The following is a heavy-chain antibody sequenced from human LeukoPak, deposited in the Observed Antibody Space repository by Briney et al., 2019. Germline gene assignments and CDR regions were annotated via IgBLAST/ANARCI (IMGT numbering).Heavy chain of an antibody. CDR2: INPDTGGT. D-gene: IGHD6-25*01. CDR1: GYTFTGYY. Sequence: ASVKVSCKASGYTFTGYYIHWVRQAPGQRLEWMAWINPDTGGTKYAQKFQGRVTVTTDTSISTAYMDLTRLTSDDTAIYYCAREGLSAGSGFFDYWGQGALVSVSS. CDR3: AREGLSAGSGFFDY. J-gene: IGHJ4*02. V-gene: IGHV1-2*02.